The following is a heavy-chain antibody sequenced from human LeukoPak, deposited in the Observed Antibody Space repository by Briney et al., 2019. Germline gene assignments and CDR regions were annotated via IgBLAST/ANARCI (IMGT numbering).Heavy chain of an antibody. V-gene: IGHV3-9*01. CDR2: ISWNSGSI. J-gene: IGHJ4*02. CDR1: GFIFSSYA. CDR3: AKDRGFVQLWCFDY. D-gene: IGHD5-18*01. Sequence: GGSLRLSRAASGFIFSSYAMTWVRQAPGKGLEWVSGISWNSGSIGYADSVKGRFTISRDNAKNSLYLQMNSLRAEDTALYYCAKDRGFVQLWCFDYWGQGTLVTVSS.